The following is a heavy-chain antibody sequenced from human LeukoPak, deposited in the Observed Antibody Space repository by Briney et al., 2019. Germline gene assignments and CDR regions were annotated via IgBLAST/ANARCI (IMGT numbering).Heavy chain of an antibody. J-gene: IGHJ3*02. CDR3: ERVRHGPEAFDI. D-gene: IGHD1-14*01. Sequence: SQTLSLTCAISGYSVSSNSAAWNWIRQSPSRDLEWVGKTYYRSKWYNDYAVSLIIRITITQDTSNNQISLQLTPVTPEDTSVHYCERVRHGPEAFDIWGQGTMVTVSS. CDR1: GYSVSSNSAA. CDR2: TYYRSKWYN. V-gene: IGHV6-1*01.